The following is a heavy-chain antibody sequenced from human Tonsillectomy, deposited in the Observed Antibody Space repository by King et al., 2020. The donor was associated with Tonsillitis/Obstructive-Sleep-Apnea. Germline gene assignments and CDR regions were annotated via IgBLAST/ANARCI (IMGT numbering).Heavy chain of an antibody. CDR1: GFTFSNYA. Sequence: VQLVESGGGLVQPGGSLRLSCAASGFTFSNYAMSWVRQAPGKGLEWVSAISGSGGSTYYADSVKGRFTISRDNSKNTLYLQLNSLRAEDTAIYYCAKDSGTHVSRGPSFQHWGQGTLVTVSS. CDR2: ISGSGGST. J-gene: IGHJ1*01. CDR3: AKDSGTHVSRGPSFQH. V-gene: IGHV3-23*04. D-gene: IGHD5-12*01.